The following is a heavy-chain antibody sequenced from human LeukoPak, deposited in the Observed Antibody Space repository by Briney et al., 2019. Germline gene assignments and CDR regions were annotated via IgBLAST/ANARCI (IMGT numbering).Heavy chain of an antibody. V-gene: IGHV3-11*01. Sequence: GGSLRLSCAASGFTFSEYYITWIRQAPGKGLEWVSHISSSGRLMQYADSVRGRFTITRDNAQNFMSLQMNNLKPEDTAVYYCARDTNNGLDVWGRGTTVTVS. J-gene: IGHJ6*02. CDR3: ARDTNNGLDV. CDR1: GFTFSEYY. D-gene: IGHD1-14*01. CDR2: ISSSGRLM.